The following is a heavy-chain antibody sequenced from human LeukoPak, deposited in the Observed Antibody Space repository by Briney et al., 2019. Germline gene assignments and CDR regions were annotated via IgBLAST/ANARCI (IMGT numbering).Heavy chain of an antibody. D-gene: IGHD3-10*01. J-gene: IGHJ5*02. CDR1: GYTSTSYG. Sequence: GDSVKLSCTASGYTSTSYGMSWVRQAPGQGLDWMGWNRAYNGNTNYAQKRQGRVTMTTDTSTSTDYMELRSLRSDDTAVYYCARVGGMVRGVMIMFHWFDPWGQGTLVTVSS. CDR3: ARVGGMVRGVMIMFHWFDP. V-gene: IGHV1-18*01. CDR2: NRAYNGNT.